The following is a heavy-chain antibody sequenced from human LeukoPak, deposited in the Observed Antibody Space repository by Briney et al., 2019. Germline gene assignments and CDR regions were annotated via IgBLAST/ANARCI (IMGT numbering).Heavy chain of an antibody. CDR1: GGSISTGGYY. CDR3: ARWATMVRGASLGYYYYYYGMDV. V-gene: IGHV4-31*03. D-gene: IGHD3-10*01. Sequence: PSETLSLTCTVSGGSISTGGYYWSWIRQHPEKGLEWIGYIYYSGSTYYNPSLKSRITISEDTSTNQFSLKLSSVTAADTAVYYCARWATMVRGASLGYYYYYYGMDVWGQGTTVTVSS. J-gene: IGHJ6*02. CDR2: IYYSGST.